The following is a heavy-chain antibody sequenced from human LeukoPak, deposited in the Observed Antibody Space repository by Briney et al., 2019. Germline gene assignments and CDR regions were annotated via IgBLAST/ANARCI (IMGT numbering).Heavy chain of an antibody. Sequence: PGGSLRLSCAASGFTFSSYGMHWVRQAPGKGLEWVAFIRYDGSNKYYADSVKGRFTISRDNSKNTLYLQMNSLRAEDTAVYYCAKDRAYCSSTSCYYYFDYWGQGTLVTVSS. D-gene: IGHD2-2*01. CDR3: AKDRAYCSSTSCYYYFDY. J-gene: IGHJ4*02. CDR1: GFTFSSYG. CDR2: IRYDGSNK. V-gene: IGHV3-30*02.